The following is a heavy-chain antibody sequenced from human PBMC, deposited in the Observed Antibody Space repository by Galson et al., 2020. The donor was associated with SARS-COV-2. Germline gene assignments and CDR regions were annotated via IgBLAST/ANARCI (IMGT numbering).Heavy chain of an antibody. Sequence: SETLSLTCTVSGGSIGRRGYSWSWIQQPPGKGLEWVGYIYHSGSAFYNPSLKSRLTISQDTSKNQFSLQLKSVTAADTAVYFCAREDSYDAFDIWGHGTLVIVSS. CDR2: IYHSGSA. V-gene: IGHV4-30-2*01. CDR1: GGSIGRRGYS. J-gene: IGHJ3*02. CDR3: AREDSYDAFDI.